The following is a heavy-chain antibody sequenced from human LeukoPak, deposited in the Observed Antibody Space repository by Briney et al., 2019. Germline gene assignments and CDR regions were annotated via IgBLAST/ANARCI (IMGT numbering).Heavy chain of an antibody. CDR2: IYTSGST. CDR3: AREGCSGGSCYWRSDY. D-gene: IGHD2-15*01. V-gene: IGHV4-61*02. CDR1: GGSISSGSYY. J-gene: IGHJ4*02. Sequence: SETLSLTCTVSGGSISSGSYYWSWLRQPAGKGLEWIGRIYTSGSTNYNPSLKSRVTISVDTSKNQFSLKLSSVTAADTAVYYCAREGCSGGSCYWRSDYWGQGTLVTVSS.